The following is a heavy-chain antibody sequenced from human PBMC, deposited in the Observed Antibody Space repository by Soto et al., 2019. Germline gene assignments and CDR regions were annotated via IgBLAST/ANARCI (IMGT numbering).Heavy chain of an antibody. CDR1: GFTFSSYG. Sequence: SLRLSCAASGFTFSSYGMHWVRQAPGKGLEWVAVIWYDGSNKYYADSVKGRFTISRDNSKNTLYLQMNSLRAEDTAVYYCARVDIVVVAATIRYYYYGMDVWGQGTTVTVSS. CDR3: ARVDIVVVAATIRYYYYGMDV. V-gene: IGHV3-33*01. D-gene: IGHD2-15*01. J-gene: IGHJ6*02. CDR2: IWYDGSNK.